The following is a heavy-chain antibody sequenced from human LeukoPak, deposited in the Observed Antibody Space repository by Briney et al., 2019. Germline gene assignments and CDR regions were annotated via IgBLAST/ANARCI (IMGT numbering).Heavy chain of an antibody. J-gene: IGHJ4*02. CDR1: GGSISSSSYY. V-gene: IGHV4-39*01. CDR3: ARQGRWLQYNTDY. D-gene: IGHD5-24*01. Sequence: SETLSLTCTVSGGSISSSSYYWGWIRQPPGKGLEWIGSIYYSGSTYYNPSLKSQVTISVDTSKNQFSLKLSSVTAADTAVYYCARQGRWLQYNTDYWGQGTLVTVSS. CDR2: IYYSGST.